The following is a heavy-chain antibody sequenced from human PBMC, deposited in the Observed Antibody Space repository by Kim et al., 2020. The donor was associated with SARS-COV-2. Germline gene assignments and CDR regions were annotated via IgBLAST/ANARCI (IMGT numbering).Heavy chain of an antibody. CDR2: IYPGDSDT. Sequence: GESLKISCKGSGYSFTSYWIGWVRQMPGKGLEWMGLIYPGDSDTRYSPSFQGQVTISADKSISTAYLQWRSLKASDTARYYCAREAGYDSSGYPFRYWGQGTLVTVSS. J-gene: IGHJ4*02. V-gene: IGHV5-51*01. CDR1: GYSFTSYW. CDR3: AREAGYDSSGYPFRY. D-gene: IGHD3-22*01.